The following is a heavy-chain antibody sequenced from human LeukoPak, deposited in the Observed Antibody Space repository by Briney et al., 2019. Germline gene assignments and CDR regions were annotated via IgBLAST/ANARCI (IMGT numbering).Heavy chain of an antibody. J-gene: IGHJ4*02. D-gene: IGHD3-3*01. CDR2: ISYDGSNK. Sequence: PGGSLRLSCAASGVTFSSYAMHWVRQAPGKGLEWVAVISYDGSNKYYADSAKGRFTISRDNSRNTLYLQMNSLRAEDTAVYYCARSPRNYDFWSGYFDYWGQGTLVTVSS. CDR1: GVTFSSYA. CDR3: ARSPRNYDFWSGYFDY. V-gene: IGHV3-30-3*01.